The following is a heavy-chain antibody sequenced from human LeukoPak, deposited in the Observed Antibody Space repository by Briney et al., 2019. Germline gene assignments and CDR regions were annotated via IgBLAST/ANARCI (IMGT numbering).Heavy chain of an antibody. D-gene: IGHD3-10*01. V-gene: IGHV4-34*01. CDR2: INHSGST. J-gene: IGHJ5*02. Sequence: SETLSLTCAVYGGSFSGYYWSWIRQPPGKGLEWIGEINHSGSTNYNPSLKSRVTISVDTSKNQFSLKLSSVTTADTAVYYCATCGSGRYRWFDPWGQGTLVTVSS. CDR1: GGSFSGYY. CDR3: ATCGSGRYRWFDP.